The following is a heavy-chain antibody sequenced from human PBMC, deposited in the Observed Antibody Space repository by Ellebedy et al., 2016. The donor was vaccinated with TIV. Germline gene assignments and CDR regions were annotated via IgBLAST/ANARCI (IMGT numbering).Heavy chain of an antibody. Sequence: MPSETLSLTCSVSGGSVSSTRYYRAWIRQPPGKGLEYIGSVYYSGSPYYSPSFKSRVTLSADTSKNQFSLNLRTATAADTAVYYCVRTDPWQPIDDWGQGILVSVSS. D-gene: IGHD2-21*02. J-gene: IGHJ4*02. CDR3: VRTDPWQPIDD. CDR2: VYYSGSP. V-gene: IGHV4-39*01. CDR1: GGSVSSTRYY.